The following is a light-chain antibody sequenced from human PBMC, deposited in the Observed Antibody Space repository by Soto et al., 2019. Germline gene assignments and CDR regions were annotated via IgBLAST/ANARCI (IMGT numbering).Light chain of an antibody. CDR2: EVT. J-gene: IGLJ2*01. Sequence: QSALTQPPSASGSPGQSVTISCTGTSSDVGSYFYVSWYQQHPGKAPKLIIYEVTKRPSGVPDRFSGSKSGNTASLTVSGLQVEDEADYYCSIYAGGDSVIFVGGTKVTVL. CDR3: SIYAGGDSVI. CDR1: SSDVGSYFY. V-gene: IGLV2-8*01.